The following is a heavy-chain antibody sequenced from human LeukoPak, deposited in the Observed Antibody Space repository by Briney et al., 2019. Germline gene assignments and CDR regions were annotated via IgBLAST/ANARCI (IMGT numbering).Heavy chain of an antibody. D-gene: IGHD4-17*01. Sequence: SETLSLTCAVYGGSFSGYYWSWIRQPPGKGLAWIGEINHSGSTNYNPSLKSRVTISVDTSKNQFSLKLSSVTAADTAVYYCARGMTTVTPLDYWGQGTLVTVSS. CDR2: INHSGST. J-gene: IGHJ4*02. CDR3: ARGMTTVTPLDY. V-gene: IGHV4-34*01. CDR1: GGSFSGYY.